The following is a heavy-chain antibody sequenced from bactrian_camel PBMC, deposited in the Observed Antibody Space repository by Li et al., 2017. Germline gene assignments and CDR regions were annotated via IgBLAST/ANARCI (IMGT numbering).Heavy chain of an antibody. V-gene: IGHV3S40*01. CDR1: GFTFSTYD. CDR3: ATDPYYSRYGGSWYQSDEYNY. D-gene: IGHD6*01. Sequence: VQLVESGGGLVQPGGSLRLSCAASGFTFSTYDMSWVRQAPGKGLEWVSAINSGGGSTYYADSVKGRFTISRDNAKNTLYLQMNSLKTEDTAVYYCATDPYYSRYGGSWYQSDEYNYWGQGTQVTVS. CDR2: INSGGGST. J-gene: IGHJ4*01.